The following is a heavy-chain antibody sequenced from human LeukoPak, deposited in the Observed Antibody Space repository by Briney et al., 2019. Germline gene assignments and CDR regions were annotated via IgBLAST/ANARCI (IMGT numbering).Heavy chain of an antibody. V-gene: IGHV3-23*01. D-gene: IGHD3-9*01. CDR1: GFTFSSCA. Sequence: GGSLRLSCAASGFTFSSCAMNWVRQAPGKGLEWVSAISGSGGSTYYADSVKGRFTISRDNSKNTLYLQMNSLRAEDTAVYYCAKDGGEYYDILTGYYPRLYYMDVWGKGTTVTISS. J-gene: IGHJ6*03. CDR2: ISGSGGST. CDR3: AKDGGEYYDILTGYYPRLYYMDV.